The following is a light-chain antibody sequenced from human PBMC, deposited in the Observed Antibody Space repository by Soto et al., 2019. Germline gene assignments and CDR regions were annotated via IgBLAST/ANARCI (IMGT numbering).Light chain of an antibody. V-gene: IGKV3-15*01. CDR2: GTS. J-gene: IGKJ4*01. CDR3: QHYNNWPLT. CDR1: QSIGSN. Sequence: EIVMTQSPATLSVSPGERATLSCRASQSIGSNLAWYQQKPGQTPRLPIYGTSIRATGIPARVSGSGSGTEFTLTISSLQSEDFAVYYCQHYNNWPLTFGGGTKVEIK.